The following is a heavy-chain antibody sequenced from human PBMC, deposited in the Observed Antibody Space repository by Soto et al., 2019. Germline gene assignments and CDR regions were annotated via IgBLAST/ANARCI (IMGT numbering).Heavy chain of an antibody. D-gene: IGHD3-3*01. CDR3: ARSWSGSTSGRVDV. V-gene: IGHV3-9*01. J-gene: IGHJ6*02. CDR1: GFTFDDHV. CDR2: ISWDGYSI. Sequence: EVQLVESGGGLVHPGRSLRLSCVASGFTFDDHVMHWVRQLPGKGLEWVGHISWDGYSIGYGGSVRGRFTISRDNAKNTLVLPMHSLRPEDTALYYCARSWSGSTSGRVDVWGQGTTGTVSS.